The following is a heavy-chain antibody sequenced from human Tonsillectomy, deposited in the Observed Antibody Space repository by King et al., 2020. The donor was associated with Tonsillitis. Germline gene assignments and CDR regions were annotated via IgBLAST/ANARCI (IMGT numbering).Heavy chain of an antibody. D-gene: IGHD3-22*01. J-gene: IGHJ3*01. Sequence: DVQLVESGGGLVQPGGSLRLSCVGSGFIFSDQWMSWVRQAPGKGLAWVANINQDGSAKNYMGSVKGRFTISRDNAKNSVFLQMDSLRAEDTAMYYCEKYYDNSGRPGIWGQGTMVTVSS. CDR3: EKYYDNSGRPGI. CDR2: INQDGSAK. V-gene: IGHV3-7*03. CDR1: GFIFSDQW.